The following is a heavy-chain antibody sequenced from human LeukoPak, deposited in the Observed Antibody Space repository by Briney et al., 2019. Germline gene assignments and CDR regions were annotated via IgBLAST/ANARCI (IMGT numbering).Heavy chain of an antibody. D-gene: IGHD5-24*01. CDR2: IAYDGTNT. V-gene: IGHV3-30*04. J-gene: IGHJ4*02. Sequence: GGSLRLSCAASGFTFSNYALHWVRQAPGKGLEWVAVIAYDGTNTYYADSVKGRFTISRDNSKNTLYLQMSSLRPDDTAVYYCARDATTDGYNYDYCDYWGQGTLVTVSS. CDR1: GFTFSNYA. CDR3: ARDATTDGYNYDYCDY.